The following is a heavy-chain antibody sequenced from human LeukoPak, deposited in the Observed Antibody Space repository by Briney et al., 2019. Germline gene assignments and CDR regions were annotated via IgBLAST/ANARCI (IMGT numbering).Heavy chain of an antibody. CDR1: GGSISSYY. J-gene: IGHJ4*02. CDR2: IYTSGST. D-gene: IGHD5-18*01. Sequence: PSETLSLTCTVSGGSISSYYWSWVRQPAGKGLEWIGRIYTSGSTNYNPSLKSRVTMSVDTSKNQFSLKLSSVTAADTAVYYCARDRRGYSYGDFDYWGQGTLVTVSS. CDR3: ARDRRGYSYGDFDY. V-gene: IGHV4-4*07.